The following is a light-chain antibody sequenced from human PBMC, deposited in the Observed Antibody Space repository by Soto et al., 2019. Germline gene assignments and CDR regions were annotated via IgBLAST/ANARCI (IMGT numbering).Light chain of an antibody. CDR1: SSDVGGYNY. V-gene: IGLV2-14*01. Sequence: QSALTKPASVSGSPGQSITISCTGTSSDVGGYNYVSWYQQHPGKAPKLMIYEVSNRPSGVSNRFSGSKSGNTASLTSSGLQAEDEADYYCSSYTSSSTYVFGTGTKVTVL. J-gene: IGLJ1*01. CDR3: SSYTSSSTYV. CDR2: EVS.